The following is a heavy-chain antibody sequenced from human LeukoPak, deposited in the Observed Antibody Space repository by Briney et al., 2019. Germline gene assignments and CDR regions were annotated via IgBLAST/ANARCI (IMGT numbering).Heavy chain of an antibody. J-gene: IGHJ4*02. CDR1: GFTVSSNY. V-gene: IGHV3-66*01. D-gene: IGHD3-9*01. CDR2: IYSGGNT. Sequence: GGSLRLSCAASGFTVSSNYMSWVRQAPGKGLGWVSVIYSGGNTYYADSVKGRFTISRDNSKNTLYLQMNSLRAEDTVVYYCARGPYYDILTGYSPFDYWGQGTLVTVSS. CDR3: ARGPYYDILTGYSPFDY.